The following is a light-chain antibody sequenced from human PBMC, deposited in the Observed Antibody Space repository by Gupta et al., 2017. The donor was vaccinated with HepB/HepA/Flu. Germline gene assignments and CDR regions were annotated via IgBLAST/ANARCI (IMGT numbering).Light chain of an antibody. Sequence: DIQLTQSPSFLSASVGDRVTITCRASQGISSYLAWYQQKPGKAPKLLIYAASTLQSGVPSRFSRSGSVTEFTLTISSLQPEDFATYYCQRLNSYPLTFGAGTKVEI. V-gene: IGKV1-9*01. CDR1: QGISSY. J-gene: IGKJ4*01. CDR2: AAS. CDR3: QRLNSYPLT.